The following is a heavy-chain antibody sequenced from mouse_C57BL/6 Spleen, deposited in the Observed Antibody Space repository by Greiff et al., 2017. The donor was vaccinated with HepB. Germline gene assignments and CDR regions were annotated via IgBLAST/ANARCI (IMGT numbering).Heavy chain of an antibody. CDR3: AELTGTGYYAMDY. Sequence: LQESGPELVKPGASVKISCKASGYAFSSSWMNWVKQRPGKGLEWIGRIYPGDGDTNYNGKFKGKATLTADKSSSTAYMQLSSLTSEDSAVYFCAELTGTGYYAMDYWGQGTSVTVSS. D-gene: IGHD4-1*01. CDR1: GYAFSSSW. J-gene: IGHJ4*01. V-gene: IGHV1-82*01. CDR2: IYPGDGDT.